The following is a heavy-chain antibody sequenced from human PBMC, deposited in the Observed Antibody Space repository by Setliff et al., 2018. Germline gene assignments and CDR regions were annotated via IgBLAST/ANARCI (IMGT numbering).Heavy chain of an antibody. D-gene: IGHD1-26*01. J-gene: IGHJ5*02. Sequence: SETLSLTCSVSGDSITRSGYYWGWVRQSPGKGLEWIGSIYYIGNNDYNPSLKSRVAMSLDTSKNQFSLKLTSVTAADTAVYYCARSHHLVLTNWFDAWGQGIRVTSPQ. CDR1: GDSITRSGYY. V-gene: IGHV4-39*07. CDR2: IYYIGNN. CDR3: ARSHHLVLTNWFDA.